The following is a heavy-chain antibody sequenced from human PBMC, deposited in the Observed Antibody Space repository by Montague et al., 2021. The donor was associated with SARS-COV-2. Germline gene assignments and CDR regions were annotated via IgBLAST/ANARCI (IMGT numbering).Heavy chain of an antibody. CDR1: GFSLNTSGMC. D-gene: IGHD6-13*01. J-gene: IGHJ3*02. Sequence: ALVKPTQTLTLTCTFSGFSLNTSGMCVSWIRQPPGKALEWLARIDWDDDKYYSTSLKTRLTISKDTSKNQVVLTMTNMDPVDTATYYCARMRIAAAGSPFDIWGQGTMVTGSS. V-gene: IGHV2-70*11. CDR2: IDWDDDK. CDR3: ARMRIAAAGSPFDI.